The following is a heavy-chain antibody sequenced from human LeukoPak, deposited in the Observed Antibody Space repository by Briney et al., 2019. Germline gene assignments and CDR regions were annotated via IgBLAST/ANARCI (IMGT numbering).Heavy chain of an antibody. D-gene: IGHD3-3*01. Sequence: PSETLSLTCTVSGGSISSYYWSWIRQPPGKGLEWIGYIYYSGSTNYNPSLKSRVTISVDTSKNQFSLKLSSVTAADTAVYYCASIITIFGAFDPWGQGTLVTVSS. J-gene: IGHJ5*02. V-gene: IGHV4-59*08. CDR1: GGSISSYY. CDR2: IYYSGST. CDR3: ASIITIFGAFDP.